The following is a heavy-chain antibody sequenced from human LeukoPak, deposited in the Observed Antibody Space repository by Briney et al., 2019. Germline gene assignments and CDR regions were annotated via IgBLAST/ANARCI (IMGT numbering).Heavy chain of an antibody. J-gene: IGHJ3*02. CDR1: GFTFSSYS. Sequence: GGSLRLSCAASGFTFSSYSMNWVRQAPGKGLEWVSYISSSSSTIYYADSVKGRFTISRDNAKNSLYLQMNSLRAEDTAVYYCARDGRYFDCCDAFDIWGQGTMVTVSS. V-gene: IGHV3-48*01. CDR3: ARDGRYFDCCDAFDI. D-gene: IGHD3-9*01. CDR2: ISSSSSTI.